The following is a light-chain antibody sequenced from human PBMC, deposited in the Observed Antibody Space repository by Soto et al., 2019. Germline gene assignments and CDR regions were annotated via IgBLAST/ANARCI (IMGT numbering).Light chain of an antibody. J-gene: IGKJ2*01. CDR1: QSISSY. CDR2: EAS. CDR3: QQSFTTPYT. Sequence: DIQMTQSPSSLSASVGDRVTITCRASQSISSYLNWYQQKPGKAPKFLIYEASSLQSGVPSRFSGSGSGTEFTLTISSLQPEDFATYHCQQSFTTPYTFGQGTKLEIK. V-gene: IGKV1-39*01.